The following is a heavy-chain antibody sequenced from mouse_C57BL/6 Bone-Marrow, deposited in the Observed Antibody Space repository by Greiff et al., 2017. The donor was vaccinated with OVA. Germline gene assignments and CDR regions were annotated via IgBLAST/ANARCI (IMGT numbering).Heavy chain of an antibody. J-gene: IGHJ2*01. CDR3: TTLTGTENY. CDR2: IDPENGDT. D-gene: IGHD4-1*01. CDR1: GFNIKDDY. V-gene: IGHV14-4*01. Sequence: VQLQLSGAELVRPGASVKLSCTASGFNIKDDYMHWVKQRPEQGLEWIGWIDPENGDTEYASKFQGKATITADTSSNTAYLQLSSLTSEDTAVYYCTTLTGTENYWGQGTTLTVSS.